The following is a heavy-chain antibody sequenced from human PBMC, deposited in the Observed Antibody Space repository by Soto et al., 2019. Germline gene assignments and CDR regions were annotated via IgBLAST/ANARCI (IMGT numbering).Heavy chain of an antibody. Sequence: QVQLVQSGAEVKKPGASVRVSCKASGYSFTNYDINWVRQATGQGLEWMGWMSPNNDNTGSAQKFQGRITLTMDTSVSTAYMELSNLSSEDTAVYYCLRGRLFQESYYYYDVDVWGQGTTVTVSS. J-gene: IGHJ6*02. CDR1: GYSFTNYD. CDR2: MSPNNDNT. CDR3: LRGRLFQESYYYYDVDV. V-gene: IGHV1-8*01.